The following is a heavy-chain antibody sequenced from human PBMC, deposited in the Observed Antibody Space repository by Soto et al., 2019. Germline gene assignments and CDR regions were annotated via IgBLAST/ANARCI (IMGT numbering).Heavy chain of an antibody. CDR1: GDSVSTNSNW. Sequence: SETLSLTCTVSGDSVSTNSNWWSWIRQPPGKGLEWIGYNYYSGTTYYNPSLKSRVTISVDTSKNQFSLKLSSVTAADTAVYYCASRSFWSDGGRFDPWGQGTLVTVSS. CDR2: NYYSGTT. D-gene: IGHD3-3*01. V-gene: IGHV4-30-4*01. J-gene: IGHJ5*02. CDR3: ASRSFWSDGGRFDP.